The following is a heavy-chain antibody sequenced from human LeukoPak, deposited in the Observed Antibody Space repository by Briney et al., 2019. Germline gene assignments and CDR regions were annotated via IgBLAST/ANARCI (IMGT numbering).Heavy chain of an antibody. CDR1: GGSISSYY. V-gene: IGHV4-59*01. Sequence: SETLSLTCTVSGGSISSYYWSWIRQPPGKGLEWIGYIYYSGSTNYNPSLKSRVTISVDTSKNQFSLKLSSVTAADTAVYYCALRGDERAFDIWGQGTMVTASS. J-gene: IGHJ3*02. D-gene: IGHD3-16*01. CDR2: IYYSGST. CDR3: ALRGDERAFDI.